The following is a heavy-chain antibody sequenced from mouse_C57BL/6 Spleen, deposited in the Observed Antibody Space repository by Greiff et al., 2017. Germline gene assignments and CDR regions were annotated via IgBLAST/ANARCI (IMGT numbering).Heavy chain of an antibody. J-gene: IGHJ1*03. CDR2: IYPGDGDT. CDR3: ARSGYGSWDWYFDV. CDR1: GYAFSSSW. D-gene: IGHD1-1*01. Sequence: VPLQQSGPELVKPGASVKISCKASGYAFSSSWMNWVKQRPGKGLEWIGRIYPGDGDTNYNGKFKGKATLTADKSSSTAYMQLSSLTSEDSAVYFCARSGYGSWDWYFDVWGTGTTVTVSS. V-gene: IGHV1-82*01.